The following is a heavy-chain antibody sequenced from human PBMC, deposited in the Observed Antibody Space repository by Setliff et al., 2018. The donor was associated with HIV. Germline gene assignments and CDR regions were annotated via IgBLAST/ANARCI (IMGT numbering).Heavy chain of an antibody. J-gene: IGHJ4*02. D-gene: IGHD3-10*01. CDR1: GYSVSSGYY. Sequence: SETLSLTCAVSGYSVSSGYYWGWIRQPPGKGLEWIGFIYYSGSTYHNPSLKSRVTISVDTSKNQFSLKLNSVTAADTAVYYCARAKSLVRGVNYFDYWGQGTLVTVSS. CDR2: IYYSGST. CDR3: ARAKSLVRGVNYFDY. V-gene: IGHV4-38-2*01.